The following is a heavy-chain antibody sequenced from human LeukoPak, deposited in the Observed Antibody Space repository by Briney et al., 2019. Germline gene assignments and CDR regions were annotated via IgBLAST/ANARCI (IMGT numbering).Heavy chain of an antibody. CDR3: AKDQGQAVVPRRFDY. CDR2: IYYSGGNT. V-gene: IGHV3-23*01. J-gene: IGHJ4*02. Sequence: XXXVXQAPXXXLXWVSTIYYSGGNTYSADSVKGRFTISRDNAKNTLYLQMNSLRAEDTAVYYCAKDQGQAVVPRRFDYWGQGTLVTVSS. D-gene: IGHD2-2*01.